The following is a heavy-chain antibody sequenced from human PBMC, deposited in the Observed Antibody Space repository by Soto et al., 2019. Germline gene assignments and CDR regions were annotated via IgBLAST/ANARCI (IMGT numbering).Heavy chain of an antibody. CDR1: GYTFTSYG. CDR2: ISAYNGNT. CDR3: ATWGYGYYYGMDV. J-gene: IGHJ6*02. D-gene: IGHD5-18*01. Sequence: ASVKVSCKASGYTFTSYGISWVRQAPGQGLEWMGWISAYNGNTNYAQKLQGRVTMTTDTSTSTAYMELSSLRSDDTAVYYCATWGYGYYYGMDVWGQGTTVTVSS. V-gene: IGHV1-18*01.